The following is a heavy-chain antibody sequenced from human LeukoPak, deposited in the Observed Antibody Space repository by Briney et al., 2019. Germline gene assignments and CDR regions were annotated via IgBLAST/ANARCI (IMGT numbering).Heavy chain of an antibody. CDR1: GFTFSSYA. Sequence: GGSLRLSCAASGFTFSSYAMHWVRQAPGKGLEWVAFIRYDGSNKYYADSVKGRFTISRDNSKNTLYLQMNSLRAEDTAVYYCAIAYCGGDCYPRNFDYWGQGTLVTVSS. V-gene: IGHV3-30*02. D-gene: IGHD2-21*01. J-gene: IGHJ4*02. CDR2: IRYDGSNK. CDR3: AIAYCGGDCYPRNFDY.